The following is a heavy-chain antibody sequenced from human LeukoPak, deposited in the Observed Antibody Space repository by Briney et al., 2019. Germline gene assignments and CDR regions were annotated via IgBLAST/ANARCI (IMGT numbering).Heavy chain of an antibody. Sequence: ASVKVSCKASGYTFTSCAITWVRQAPGQGLDWMGWISLYNPKTNYAQKFQGRVTMTIDTSTSTAYMELMSLRSDDTAVYYCARLGVAGDPSSAEYFQHWGQGTLVIVSS. V-gene: IGHV1-18*01. CDR3: ARLGVAGDPSSAEYFQH. CDR2: ISLYNPKT. D-gene: IGHD6-19*01. J-gene: IGHJ1*01. CDR1: GYTFTSCA.